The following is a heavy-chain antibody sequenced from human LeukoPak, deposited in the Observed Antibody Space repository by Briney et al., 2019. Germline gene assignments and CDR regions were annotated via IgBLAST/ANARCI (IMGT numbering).Heavy chain of an antibody. Sequence: PSETLSLTCAVYGGSFSGYYWSWIRQPPGKGLEWIGEINHSGSTNYNPSLKSRVTISVDTSKNKFSLKLSSVTAADTTVYYCAGGRDVTSLVFDYWGQGTLVTVSS. CDR3: AGGRDVTSLVFDY. CDR1: GGSFSGYY. D-gene: IGHD3-16*01. J-gene: IGHJ4*02. V-gene: IGHV4-34*01. CDR2: INHSGST.